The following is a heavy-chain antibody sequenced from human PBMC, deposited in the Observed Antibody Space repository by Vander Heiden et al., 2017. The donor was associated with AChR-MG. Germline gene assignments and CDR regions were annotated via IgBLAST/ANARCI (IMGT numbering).Heavy chain of an antibody. D-gene: IGHD4-17*01. CDR3: AKGDGAPLYYYMDV. CDR2: ISWNSGSI. J-gene: IGHJ6*03. CDR1: GFTFDDYA. V-gene: IGHV3-9*01. Sequence: EVQLVESGGGLVQPGGSLRLSCAASGFTFDDYARHWVRQAPGKGLEGVSGISWNSGSIGYADSVKGRFTISRDNAKNSLYLQMNSLRAEDTALYYCAKGDGAPLYYYMDVWGKGTTVTVSS.